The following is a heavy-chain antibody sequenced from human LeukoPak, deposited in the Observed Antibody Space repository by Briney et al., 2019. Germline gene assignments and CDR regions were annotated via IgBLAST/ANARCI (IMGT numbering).Heavy chain of an antibody. CDR3: ARPHRDSSGWRDAFDI. D-gene: IGHD6-19*01. J-gene: IGHJ3*02. CDR2: MYYSGST. CDR1: GGSISSYY. V-gene: IGHV4-59*08. Sequence: SETLSLTCTVSGGSISSYYWSWIRQTPGKWLEGVGYMYYSGSTNYNPSLKRRVTISVDTSKNKFSLKLSSVIAADTAVYYCARPHRDSSGWRDAFDIWGQGTMVTVSS.